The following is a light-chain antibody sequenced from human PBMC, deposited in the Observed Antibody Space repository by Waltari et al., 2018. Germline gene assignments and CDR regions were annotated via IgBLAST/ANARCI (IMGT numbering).Light chain of an antibody. CDR1: QSLNNY. J-gene: IGKJ2*01. Sequence: EIVLTQSPATLSLSPGERATLSCRASQSLNNYVAWYQQKPGQAPRLLIFDSSNRPPGIPARFSGSGSGTDFTLTINSLEPEDFAVYYCQQRSNWPSYAFGPGTKLEIK. V-gene: IGKV3-11*01. CDR2: DSS. CDR3: QQRSNWPSYA.